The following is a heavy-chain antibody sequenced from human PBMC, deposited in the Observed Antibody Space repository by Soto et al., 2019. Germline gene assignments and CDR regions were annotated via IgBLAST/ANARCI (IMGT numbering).Heavy chain of an antibody. D-gene: IGHD5-18*01. CDR1: GFTFSVYW. CDR3: VRGDGDQYDGHGYLGRH. V-gene: IGHV3-74*01. CDR2: MNTDGSRT. Sequence: EVQLVESGGGLVQPGGSLRLSCAASGFTFSVYWMHWVRQAPGKGLVWVSRMNTDGSRTNYADSAKGRFTISRDDAKSTRYLQMNNLRAEDTAVDYCVRGDGDQYDGHGYLGRHWGQGTLVTVSS. J-gene: IGHJ4*02.